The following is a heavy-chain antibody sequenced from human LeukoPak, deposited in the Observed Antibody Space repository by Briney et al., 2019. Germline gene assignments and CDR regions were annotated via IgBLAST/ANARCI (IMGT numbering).Heavy chain of an antibody. V-gene: IGHV3-7*01. Sequence: GGSLRLSCAASGFTFSSYWMSWVRQAPGKGLEWVANIKQDGSEKYYVDSVKGRFTISRDNAKNSLYLQMNSLRAEDTAVYYCARGSSGWYGGYYYYYMDVWGKGTTVTISS. CDR1: GFTFSSYW. CDR3: ARGSSGWYGGYYYYYMDV. J-gene: IGHJ6*03. CDR2: IKQDGSEK. D-gene: IGHD6-19*01.